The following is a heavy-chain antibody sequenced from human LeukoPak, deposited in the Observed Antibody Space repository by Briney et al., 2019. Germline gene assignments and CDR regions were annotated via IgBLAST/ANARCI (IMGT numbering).Heavy chain of an antibody. CDR1: GGSISKDY. Sequence: PSGTLSFTCTVSGGSISKDYWSWIRQPPGKGLEWIGYIYYSGSTNYNPSLKSRVTISVDTSKNQFSLKLSSVTAADTAVYYCARVRYYGSGSSENWFDPWGQGTLVTVSS. CDR3: ARVRYYGSGSSENWFDP. J-gene: IGHJ5*02. D-gene: IGHD3-10*01. CDR2: IYYSGST. V-gene: IGHV4-59*01.